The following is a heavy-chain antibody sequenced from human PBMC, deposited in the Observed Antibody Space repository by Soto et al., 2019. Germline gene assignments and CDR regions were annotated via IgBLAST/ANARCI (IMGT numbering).Heavy chain of an antibody. V-gene: IGHV4-30-4*01. J-gene: IGHJ4*02. CDR2: IYYSGST. CDR3: DREGGVAGTEYFDY. D-gene: IGHD6-19*01. Sequence: PSETLSLTCTVSGGSISSGDYYWSWIRQPPGKGLEWIGYIYYSGSTYYNPSLKSRVTISVDTSKNQFSLKLSSVTAADTAVYYCDREGGVAGTEYFDYWGQGTLVTVSS. CDR1: GGSISSGDYY.